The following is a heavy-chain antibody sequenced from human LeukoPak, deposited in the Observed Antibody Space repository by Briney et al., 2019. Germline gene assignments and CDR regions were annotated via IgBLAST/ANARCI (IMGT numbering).Heavy chain of an antibody. D-gene: IGHD3-3*01. CDR2: INAGNGNT. Sequence: GASVKVSCKASGYTFTSYAMHWVRQAPGQRLEWVGWINAGNGNTKYSQKFQGRVTITRDTSASTAYMELSSLRSEDTAVYYCARDNYDFWSGYSNWFDPWGQGTLVTVSS. J-gene: IGHJ5*02. CDR3: ARDNYDFWSGYSNWFDP. V-gene: IGHV1-3*01. CDR1: GYTFTSYA.